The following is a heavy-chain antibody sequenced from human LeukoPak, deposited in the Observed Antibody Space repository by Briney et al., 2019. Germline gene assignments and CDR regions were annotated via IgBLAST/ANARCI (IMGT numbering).Heavy chain of an antibody. CDR3: ARAGQGSYAEYFQH. V-gene: IGHV4-31*03. Sequence: SETLSLTCTVSGGSISSGGYYWSWIRLHPGKGLEWIGYIYYSGSTYYNPSLKSRVTISVDTSKNQFSLKLSSVTAADTAVYYCARAGQGSYAEYFQHWGQGTLVTVSS. D-gene: IGHD1-26*01. CDR2: IYYSGST. J-gene: IGHJ1*01. CDR1: GGSISSGGYY.